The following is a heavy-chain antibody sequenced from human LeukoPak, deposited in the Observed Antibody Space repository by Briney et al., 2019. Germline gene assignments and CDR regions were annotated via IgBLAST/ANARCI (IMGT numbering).Heavy chain of an antibody. V-gene: IGHV4-39*01. Sequence: SETLSLTCTVSGGSISSSSYYWGWIRQPPGKGLEWIGSIYYSGSTYYSPSLKSRVTISVDTSKNQFSLKLSSVTAADTAVYYCASYRGVYGDQYPFDYWGQGTLVTVSS. J-gene: IGHJ4*02. CDR3: ASYRGVYGDQYPFDY. CDR2: IYYSGST. CDR1: GGSISSSSYY. D-gene: IGHD4-17*01.